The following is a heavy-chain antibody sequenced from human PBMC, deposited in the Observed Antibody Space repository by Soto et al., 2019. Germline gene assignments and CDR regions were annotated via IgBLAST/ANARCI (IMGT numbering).Heavy chain of an antibody. Sequence: QVQLVQSGTEVKKPGASVKVSCKASGGTFSRSGFHWVRQAPGQGLEWMGMIVPSVDTTNYAQKFQARVTISADQFTSTVYMELRSLRSEDTAVYYCARCPQPLDTADPYAVDVWDQGTRVIVSS. J-gene: IGHJ6*02. CDR2: IVPSVDTT. CDR3: ARCPQPLDTADPYAVDV. CDR1: GGTFSRSG. D-gene: IGHD5-18*01. V-gene: IGHV1-69*18.